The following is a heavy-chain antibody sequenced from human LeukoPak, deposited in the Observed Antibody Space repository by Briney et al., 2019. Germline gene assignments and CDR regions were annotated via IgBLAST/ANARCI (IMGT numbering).Heavy chain of an antibody. J-gene: IGHJ5*01. CDR2: IRHDETNK. CDR3: AKALEVATVGTWWFDF. D-gene: IGHD6-13*01. CDR1: GFIFSNIG. Sequence: GGSLRLSCAASGFIFSNIGMHWVRQAPGKGLEWVAFIRHDETNKHHADSVKGRFTISRDNSKNTLYLQMNSLRAEDTAVYYCAKALEVATVGTWWFDFWGQRTLVTVSS. V-gene: IGHV3-30*02.